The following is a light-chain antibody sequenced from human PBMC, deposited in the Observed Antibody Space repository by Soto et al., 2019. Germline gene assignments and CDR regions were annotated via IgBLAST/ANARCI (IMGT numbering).Light chain of an antibody. CDR1: QSVSSN. V-gene: IGKV3-15*01. Sequence: EIAMTQSPATLSVSPGERATLSCRASQSVSSNLAWYQQKPGQAPRLLIYGASTRATGIPARFSGSGSGTEFTLTISSLQSEDFAVYYCQQYNNWWTFGQGTKVDIK. CDR3: QQYNNWWT. CDR2: GAS. J-gene: IGKJ1*01.